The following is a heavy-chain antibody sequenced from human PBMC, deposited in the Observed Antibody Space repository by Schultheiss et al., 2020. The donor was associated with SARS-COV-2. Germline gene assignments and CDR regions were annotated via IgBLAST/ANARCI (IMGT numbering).Heavy chain of an antibody. CDR2: ISAYNGNT. J-gene: IGHJ6*02. CDR1: GGTFSSYA. V-gene: IGHV1-18*01. CDR3: ARARVATITLSLYYYYGMDV. Sequence: ASVKVSCKASGGTFSSYAISWVRQAPGQGLEWMGWISAYNGNTNYAQKFQGRVTITADKSTSTAYMELRSLRSDDTAVYYCARARVATITLSLYYYYGMDVWGQGTTVTVSS. D-gene: IGHD5-12*01.